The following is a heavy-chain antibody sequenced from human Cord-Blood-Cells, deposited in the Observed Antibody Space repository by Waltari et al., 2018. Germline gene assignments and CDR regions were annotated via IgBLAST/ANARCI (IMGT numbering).Heavy chain of an antibody. J-gene: IGHJ3*02. Sequence: QVQLVQSGPAVTQPGASAKVSCKAPGYTFTSYDINWVRQATGQGLEWMGWMNPNSGNTGYAQKFQGRVTITRNTSISTAYMELSSLRSEDTAVYYCTRRAVDDAFDIWGQGTMVTVSS. CDR3: TRRAVDDAFDI. D-gene: IGHD2-15*01. V-gene: IGHV1-8*03. CDR1: GYTFTSYD. CDR2: MNPNSGNT.